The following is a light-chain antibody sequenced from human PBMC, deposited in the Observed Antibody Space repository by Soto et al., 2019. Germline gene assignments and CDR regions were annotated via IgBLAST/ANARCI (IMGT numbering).Light chain of an antibody. J-gene: IGKJ1*01. CDR1: QSITSSY. CDR2: GTI. CDR3: QQYGSPLWT. Sequence: EIVLTQAPGTLFLSSGEKATLSCRARQSITSSYLAWYQQKPGQAPRLLISGTISRATGIPDRFSGSGSGTDFTLTISRLEPEDFAVYYCQQYGSPLWTFGQGTKVDIK. V-gene: IGKV3-20*01.